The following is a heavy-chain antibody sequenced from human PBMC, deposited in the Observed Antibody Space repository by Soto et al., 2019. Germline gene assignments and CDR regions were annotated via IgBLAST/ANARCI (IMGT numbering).Heavy chain of an antibody. CDR1: GDLFYNHA. Sequence: QVQLVQSGAEVKEPGSSVKVFCKASGDLFYNHAFNWVRQAPGQGLEWMGRISPLFSTTNYAQKFQGRVTIGADELTTIVYLEVNNLESDDTAMYYCAESSAIAAAGYFKFWGQGTLVTVSP. CDR3: AESSAIAAAGYFKF. D-gene: IGHD6-13*01. CDR2: ISPLFSTT. J-gene: IGHJ4*02. V-gene: IGHV1-69*01.